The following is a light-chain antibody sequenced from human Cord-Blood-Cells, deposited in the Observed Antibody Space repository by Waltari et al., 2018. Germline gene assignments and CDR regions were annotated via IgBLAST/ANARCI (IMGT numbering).Light chain of an antibody. V-gene: IGKV3-20*01. CDR1: QSVSSSY. Sequence: IVLTQAPVTLSLSPEDIATLSCRARQSVSSSYLAWYQQKPGQAPRHLIYGASSTATSVPDRFSGSGAGTDFTLTISRLEPEDVTVYYCQQYGSTLSTFGPGTKVDIK. J-gene: IGKJ3*01. CDR2: GAS. CDR3: QQYGSTLST.